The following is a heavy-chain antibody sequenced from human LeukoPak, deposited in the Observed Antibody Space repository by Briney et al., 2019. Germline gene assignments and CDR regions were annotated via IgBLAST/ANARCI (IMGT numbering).Heavy chain of an antibody. CDR1: GYTFTGYY. Sequence: ASVKVSCKASGYTFTGYYIHWVRQAPGQGLEWMGRINPNNGGTNYAQKFQGRVTMTRDMSMSTAYMELSRLRSVDTAVYYCAGEDNSSGYRPFDIWGQGKMVPVPS. CDR3: AGEDNSSGYRPFDI. V-gene: IGHV1-2*06. D-gene: IGHD3-22*01. CDR2: INPNNGGT. J-gene: IGHJ3*02.